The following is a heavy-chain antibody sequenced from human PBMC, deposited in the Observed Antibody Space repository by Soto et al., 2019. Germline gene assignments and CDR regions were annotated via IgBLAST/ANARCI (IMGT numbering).Heavy chain of an antibody. V-gene: IGHV1-46*04. Sequence: QMKLVQSGAEVKEPGASVRISCKASGYIFTRYYMYWVRQAPGQGLEWMGIINPAGGAANYAQKLQGRVTMTGDTSKSTVYMELRSLRSDDTATYYCARDANGYGMDVWGQGTTVTVSS. CDR3: ARDANGYGMDV. CDR2: INPAGGAA. J-gene: IGHJ6*02. CDR1: GYIFTRYY.